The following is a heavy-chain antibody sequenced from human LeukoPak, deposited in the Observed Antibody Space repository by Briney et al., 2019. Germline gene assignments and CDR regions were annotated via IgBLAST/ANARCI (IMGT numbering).Heavy chain of an antibody. Sequence: VASVKVSCKASGYTFTSYYMHWVRQAPGQRLEWMGWINAGNGNTKYSQKFQGRVTITRDTSASTAYMELSSLRSEDTAVYYCAIDLYCSGGSCYSGLKYYYYYYGMDVWGQGTTVTVSS. V-gene: IGHV1-3*01. J-gene: IGHJ6*02. D-gene: IGHD2-15*01. CDR2: INAGNGNT. CDR1: GYTFTSYY. CDR3: AIDLYCSGGSCYSGLKYYYYYYGMDV.